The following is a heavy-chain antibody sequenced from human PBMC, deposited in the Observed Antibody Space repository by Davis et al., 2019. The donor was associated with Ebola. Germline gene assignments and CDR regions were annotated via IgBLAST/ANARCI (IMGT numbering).Heavy chain of an antibody. Sequence: KVSCKGSGDTFTSYWIGWVRQMPGKGLEWMGIIYPGDSDTRYSPSFQGQVTISADKPISTAYLQWSSLKASDTAMYYCARQGREYSSSGGDYWGQGTLVTVSS. V-gene: IGHV5-51*01. D-gene: IGHD6-6*01. J-gene: IGHJ4*02. CDR2: IYPGDSDT. CDR1: GDTFTSYW. CDR3: ARQGREYSSSGGDY.